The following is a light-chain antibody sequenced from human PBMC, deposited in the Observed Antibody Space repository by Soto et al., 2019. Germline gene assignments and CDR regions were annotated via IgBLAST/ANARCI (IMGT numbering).Light chain of an antibody. Sequence: QSVLTQPASVSGSPGQSITISCTGTSGDVGAYDFVSWYQQHPGKAPRLMIYNVNNRPAGASNRFSGSKSVSTASLPISTLQAEDEADYYCASFTNTYSYVFGAGTKVTVL. CDR3: ASFTNTYSYV. CDR2: NVN. V-gene: IGLV2-14*01. J-gene: IGLJ1*01. CDR1: SGDVGAYDF.